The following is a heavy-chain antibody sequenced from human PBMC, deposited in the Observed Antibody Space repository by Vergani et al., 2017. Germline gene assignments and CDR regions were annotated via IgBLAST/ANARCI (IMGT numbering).Heavy chain of an antibody. J-gene: IGHJ4*02. CDR2: ISSSSSTI. V-gene: IGHV3-48*01. CDR1: GFTFSSYS. D-gene: IGHD1-26*01. CDR3: ARDRREVGAPYYFDC. Sequence: EVQLVESGGGLVQPGGSLRLSCAASGFTFSSYSMNWVRQAPGKGLEWVSYISSSSSTIYYADSVKGRFTISRDNAKNSLYLQMNSLRAEDTAVYYCARDRREVGAPYYFDCWGQGTLVTVSS.